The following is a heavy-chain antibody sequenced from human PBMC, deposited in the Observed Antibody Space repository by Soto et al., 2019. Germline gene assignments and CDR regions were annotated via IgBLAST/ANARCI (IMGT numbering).Heavy chain of an antibody. V-gene: IGHV4-39*01. CDR3: ARLAMVRGVINWFDP. CDR1: GGSISSSSYY. J-gene: IGHJ5*02. CDR2: IYYSGST. Sequence: SETLSLTCTVSGGSISSSSYYWGWIRQPPGKGLEWIGSIYYSGSTYYNPSLKSRVTISVDTSKNQFSLKLSSVTAADTAVYYCARLAMVRGVINWFDPWGQGTLVTVSS. D-gene: IGHD3-10*01.